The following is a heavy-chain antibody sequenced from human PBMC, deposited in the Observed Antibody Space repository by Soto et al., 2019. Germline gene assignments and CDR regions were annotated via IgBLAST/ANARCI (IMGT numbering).Heavy chain of an antibody. Sequence: GGSLRLSCAASGFTFSSYAMSWVRQAPGKGLEWVSTISCSGGGTYYADSMKGRFTISRDNSKNTLYLQMYSLRVEDTAVYYCARESDHWGQGTLVTVSS. CDR2: ISCSGGGT. V-gene: IGHV3-23*01. CDR3: ARESDH. CDR1: GFTFSSYA. J-gene: IGHJ4*02.